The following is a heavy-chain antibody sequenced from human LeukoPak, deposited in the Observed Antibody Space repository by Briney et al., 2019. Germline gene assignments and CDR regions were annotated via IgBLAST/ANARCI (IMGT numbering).Heavy chain of an antibody. V-gene: IGHV1-2*02. D-gene: IGHD2-15*01. CDR2: INPNSGGT. CDR1: GYTFTGCY. J-gene: IGHJ4*02. CDR3: ARTLSVGPWSSIDY. Sequence: GASVKVSCKASGYTFTGCYMHWVRQAPGQGLEWMGWINPNSGGTNYAQKFQGRVTMTRDTSISTAYMELSRLRSDDTAVYYCARTLSVGPWSSIDYWGQGTLVTVSS.